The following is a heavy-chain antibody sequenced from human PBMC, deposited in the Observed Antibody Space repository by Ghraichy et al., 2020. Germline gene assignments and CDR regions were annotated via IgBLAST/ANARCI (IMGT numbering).Heavy chain of an antibody. J-gene: IGHJ4*02. CDR2: FEPEDGET. CDR3: ATGHYYDSSGYPTDY. D-gene: IGHD3-22*01. V-gene: IGHV1-24*01. CDR1: GYTLTELS. Sequence: ASVKVSCKVSGYTLTELSMHWVRQAPGKGLEWMGGFEPEDGETIYAQKFQGRVTMTEDTSTDTAYMELSSLRSEDTAVYYCATGHYYDSSGYPTDYWGQGTLVTVSS.